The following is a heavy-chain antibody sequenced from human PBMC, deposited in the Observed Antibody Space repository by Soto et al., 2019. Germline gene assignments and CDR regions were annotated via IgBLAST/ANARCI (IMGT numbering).Heavy chain of an antibody. J-gene: IGHJ6*02. CDR3: AKVRYSSPMGYYYGMDV. CDR2: IIPIFGTA. D-gene: IGHD6-19*01. V-gene: IGHV1-69*13. Sequence: ASVKVSCKASRVAFSKFIVTWVRQAPGLGLEWVGGIIPIFGTANYAQKFQGRVTITADESTSTPYMEVNNLRSEDTAVYYCAKVRYSSPMGYYYGMDVWGQGTTVTVSS. CDR1: RVAFSKFI.